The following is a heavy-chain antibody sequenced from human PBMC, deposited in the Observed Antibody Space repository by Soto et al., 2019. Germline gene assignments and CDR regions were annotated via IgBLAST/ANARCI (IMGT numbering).Heavy chain of an antibody. V-gene: IGHV3-33*06. CDR3: AKSIAVAPGRLDP. CDR2: IWYDGSNT. J-gene: IGHJ5*02. D-gene: IGHD6-19*01. Sequence: GGSLRLSCAASGFIFSSYGMHWVRQAPGKGLEWVAGIWYDGSNTFYSDAVKGRFSISRDNSKNTVDLQMSSLRAEDTAVYYCAKSIAVAPGRLDPWGQGIQVPVYS. CDR1: GFIFSSYG.